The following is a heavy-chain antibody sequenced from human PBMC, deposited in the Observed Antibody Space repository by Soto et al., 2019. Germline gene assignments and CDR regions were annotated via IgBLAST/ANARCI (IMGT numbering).Heavy chain of an antibody. CDR3: AREISYVSGGHLHYGKDV. CDR2: MSVSGYSE. V-gene: IGHV3-11*01. J-gene: IGHJ6*02. CDR1: GCTFSAHY. Sequence: PGGSLRLSCAASGCTFSAHYMAWIREAPGKGLKINAHMSVSGYSEDYGASVNGRFSLFRDNSNNLLFLQMLFLRADDTADYYSAREISYVSGGHLHYGKDVFVQGPAGTVAS. D-gene: IGHD3-16*01.